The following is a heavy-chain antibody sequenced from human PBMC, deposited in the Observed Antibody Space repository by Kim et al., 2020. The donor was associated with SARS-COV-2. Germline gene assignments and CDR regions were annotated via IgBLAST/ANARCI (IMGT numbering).Heavy chain of an antibody. Sequence: SETLSLTCTVSGGSISSGGYYWSWIRQHPGKGLEWIGYIYYSGSTYYNPSLKSRVTISVDTSKNQFSLKLSSVTAADTAVYYCARENGLSHYYDSSGYYPDAFDIWGQGTMVTVSS. CDR2: IYYSGST. CDR1: GGSISSGGYY. J-gene: IGHJ3*02. CDR3: ARENGLSHYYDSSGYYPDAFDI. D-gene: IGHD3-22*01. V-gene: IGHV4-31*03.